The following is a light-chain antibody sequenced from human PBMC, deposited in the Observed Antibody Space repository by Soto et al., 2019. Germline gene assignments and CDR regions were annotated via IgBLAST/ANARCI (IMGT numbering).Light chain of an antibody. CDR1: QGIRND. V-gene: IGKV1-17*01. J-gene: IGKJ1*01. CDR2: DAS. CDR3: QQYETFSGT. Sequence: DIQMTQSPFSLSSSVGDRFTITCRASQGIRNDLGWYQQKPGKAPKRLIYDASSLESGVPSRFSGSGSGTEFTLTISSLQPDDFATYYCQQYETFSGTFGPGTKVDIK.